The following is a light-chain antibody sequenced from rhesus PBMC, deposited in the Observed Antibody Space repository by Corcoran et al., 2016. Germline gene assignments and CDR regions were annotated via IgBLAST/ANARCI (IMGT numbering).Light chain of an antibody. V-gene: IGKV1-74*01. CDR2: KAS. Sequence: DIQMTQSPSSLSASVGDRVNITCRACENVNNYLNWYQQKPGKAPKPLIYKASTLQSGVPSRFSGGGSGTEYTFPISSLQPEDVATYCCERGCGTPFTFGPGTKLDIK. CDR3: ERGCGTPFT. J-gene: IGKJ3*01. CDR1: ENVNNY.